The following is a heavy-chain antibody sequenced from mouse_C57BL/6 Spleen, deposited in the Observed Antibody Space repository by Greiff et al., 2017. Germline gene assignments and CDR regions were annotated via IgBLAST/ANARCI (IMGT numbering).Heavy chain of an antibody. D-gene: IGHD1-1*01. CDR1: GFTFSDYG. CDR3: ARRPIYYGSSHWYFDV. V-gene: IGHV5-17*01. CDR2: ISSGSSTI. Sequence: EVKLVESGGGLVKPGGSLKLSCAASGFTFSDYGMHWVRQAPEEGLEWVAYISSGSSTIYYADTVKGRFTISRDNAKNTLFLQMTSLRSEDTAMYYCARRPIYYGSSHWYFDVWGTGTTVTVSS. J-gene: IGHJ1*03.